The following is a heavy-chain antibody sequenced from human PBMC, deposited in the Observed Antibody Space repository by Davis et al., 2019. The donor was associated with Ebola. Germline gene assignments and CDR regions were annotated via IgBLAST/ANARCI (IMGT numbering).Heavy chain of an antibody. CDR3: ARRLGLRFLEWLFDAFDI. J-gene: IGHJ3*02. CDR1: GFTVSSNY. CDR2: IKQDGSEK. Sequence: GGSLRLSCAASGFTVSSNYMTWVRQAPGKGLEWVANIKQDGSEKYYVDSVKGRFTISRDNAKNSLYLQMNSLRAEDTAVYYCARRLGLRFLEWLFDAFDIWGQGTMVTVSS. V-gene: IGHV3-7*01. D-gene: IGHD3-3*01.